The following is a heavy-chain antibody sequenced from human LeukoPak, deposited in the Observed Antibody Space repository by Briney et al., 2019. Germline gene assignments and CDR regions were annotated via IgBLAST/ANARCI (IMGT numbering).Heavy chain of an antibody. V-gene: IGHV4-59*01. CDR3: AREREYSSSIDP. CDR2: IHYSGST. J-gene: IGHJ5*02. CDR1: GGSIVNYY. Sequence: SETLSLTCTVSGGSIVNYYWSWIRQPPGKGLDWIGYIHYSGSTNYNPSLKSRVTISVDTSRNQFSLKLSSVTAADTAVYYCAREREYSSSIDPWGQGTLVTVSS. D-gene: IGHD6-13*01.